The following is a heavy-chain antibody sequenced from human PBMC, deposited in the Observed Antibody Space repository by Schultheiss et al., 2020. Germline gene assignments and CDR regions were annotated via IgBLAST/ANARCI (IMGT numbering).Heavy chain of an antibody. V-gene: IGHV3-53*03. J-gene: IGHJ6*02. Sequence: GGSLRLSCAASGFTVSSNYMSWVRQAPGKGLEWVSGISGGGSSTYYADSVQGRFTISRDNAKNMLYLQMNSLRAEDTAVYYCARDYYGMDVWGQGTTVTVSS. CDR2: SGGGSST. CDR3: ARDYYGMDV. CDR1: GFTVSSNY.